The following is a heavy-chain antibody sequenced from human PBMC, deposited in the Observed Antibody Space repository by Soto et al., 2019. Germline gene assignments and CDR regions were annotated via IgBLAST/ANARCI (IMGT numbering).Heavy chain of an antibody. V-gene: IGHV3-30*18. Sequence: GGSLRLSCAASGFTFSSYGIHWVRQAPGKGLEWVALISYDGSNEYYADSVKGRFTISRDNSKSTLYLQMDSLRPEDTAVYYCAKDLLLWGSWKGTCDYWGQGTLVTVSS. CDR2: ISYDGSNE. CDR3: AKDLLLWGSWKGTCDY. D-gene: IGHD3-16*01. J-gene: IGHJ4*02. CDR1: GFTFSSYG.